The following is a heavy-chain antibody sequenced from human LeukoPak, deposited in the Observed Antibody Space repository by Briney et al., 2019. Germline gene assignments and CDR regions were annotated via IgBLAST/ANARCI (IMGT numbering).Heavy chain of an antibody. CDR1: GGTFSSYA. D-gene: IGHD3-22*01. J-gene: IGHJ6*03. CDR3: ARGGLMTRVITTLPPLYYMDV. Sequence: ASVKVSCKASGGTFSSYAISWVRQAPGQGLEWMGGIIPIFGTANYAQKFQGRVTITADKSTSTAYMELSSLRSEDTAVYYCARGGLMTRVITTLPPLYYMDVWGKGTTVTVSS. V-gene: IGHV1-69*06. CDR2: IIPIFGTA.